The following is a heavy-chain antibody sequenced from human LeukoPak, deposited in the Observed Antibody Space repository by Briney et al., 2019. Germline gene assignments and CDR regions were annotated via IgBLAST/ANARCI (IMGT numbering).Heavy chain of an antibody. CDR2: ISKSGDGT. J-gene: IGHJ6*02. CDR1: GFTFSSYS. D-gene: IGHD5-18*01. CDR3: AKDRPGYSYDPYYGMDV. V-gene: IGHV3-23*01. Sequence: PGGSLRLSCAASGFTFSSYSMNWVRQAPGKGLEWVSGISKSGDGTYYADSVKGRFTISRDNSKNTLYLQMNSLRAEDTAIYYCAKDRPGYSYDPYYGMDVWGQGTTVTVSS.